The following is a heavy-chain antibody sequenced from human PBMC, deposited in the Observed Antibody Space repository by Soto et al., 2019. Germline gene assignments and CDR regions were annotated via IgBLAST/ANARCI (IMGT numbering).Heavy chain of an antibody. Sequence: GGSLRLSCAASGFTFSDSYMSWIRQAPGKGLEWISYITFSGNTVYYADSLKGRFTISRDNAKNSLYLQMNRLRAEDTAVYYCARVSWREKYGMDVWGQGTTVTAP. CDR3: ARVSWREKYGMDV. CDR1: GFTFSDSY. V-gene: IGHV3-11*01. CDR2: ITFSGNTV. J-gene: IGHJ6*02.